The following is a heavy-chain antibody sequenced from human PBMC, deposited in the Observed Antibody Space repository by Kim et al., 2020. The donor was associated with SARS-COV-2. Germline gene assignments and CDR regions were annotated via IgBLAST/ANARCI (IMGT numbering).Heavy chain of an antibody. Sequence: GGSLRLSCAASGFTFSRYGMHWVRQAPGKGLEWVAVIWHDGSNKYYGDSLKGRFTISRDNSNHTLYLQMNSLRAEDTAVYYCARVTSIRGGWYWFDPWGQGTLVTVSS. V-gene: IGHV3-33*01. D-gene: IGHD6-19*01. CDR3: ARVTSIRGGWYWFDP. J-gene: IGHJ5*02. CDR2: IWHDGSNK. CDR1: GFTFSRYG.